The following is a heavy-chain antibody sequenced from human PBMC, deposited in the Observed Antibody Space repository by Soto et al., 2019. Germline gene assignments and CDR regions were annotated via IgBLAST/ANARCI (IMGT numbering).Heavy chain of an antibody. V-gene: IGHV1-69*13. J-gene: IGHJ4*02. CDR3: ARGAMAKFDD. CDR2: FIAMLGTP. Sequence: AASVKVSCKASGGTFGSHGVAWVRQAPGQGLEWMGGFIAMLGTPTYAKKVQGRATITADESLTSSYLELRSLRSEDTAVYFCARGAMAKFDDCGQGTVVTVAS. CDR1: GGTFGSHG. D-gene: IGHD5-18*01.